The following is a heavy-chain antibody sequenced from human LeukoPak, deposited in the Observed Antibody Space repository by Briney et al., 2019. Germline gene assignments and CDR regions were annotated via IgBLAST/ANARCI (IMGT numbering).Heavy chain of an antibody. CDR1: GYTFTGYY. CDR3: ARKSYYYDSSGYYFDYGMDV. Sequence: ASVKVSCKASGYTFTGYYMHWVRQAPGQGLEWMGWINPNSGGTNYAQKFQGWVTMTRNTSISTAYMELSSLRSEDTAVYYCARKSYYYDSSGYYFDYGMDVWGQGTTVTVSS. J-gene: IGHJ6*02. D-gene: IGHD3-22*01. V-gene: IGHV1-2*04. CDR2: INPNSGGT.